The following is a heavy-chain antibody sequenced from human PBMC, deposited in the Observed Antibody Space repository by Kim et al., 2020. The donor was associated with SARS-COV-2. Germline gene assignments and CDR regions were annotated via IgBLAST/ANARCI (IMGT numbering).Heavy chain of an antibody. V-gene: IGHV1-69*06. CDR3: ARESRQAPDYYYGMDV. Sequence: SVNVSCKASGGTFSSYAISWVRQAPGQGLEWMGGIIPIFGTANYAQKFQGRVTITADKSTSTAYMELSSLRSEDTAVYYCARESRQAPDYYYGMDVWGQGTTVTVSS. J-gene: IGHJ6*02. CDR1: GGTFSSYA. CDR2: IIPIFGTA.